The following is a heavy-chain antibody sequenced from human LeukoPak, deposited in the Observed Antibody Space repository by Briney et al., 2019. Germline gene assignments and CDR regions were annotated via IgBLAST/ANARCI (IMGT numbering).Heavy chain of an antibody. CDR2: IYPGDPDT. CDR1: GYSFSTYW. J-gene: IGHJ4*02. V-gene: IGHV5-51*01. D-gene: IGHD6-19*01. Sequence: GESLKISCKGSGYSFSTYWIGWVRQMPGKGLEWMGIIYPGDPDTRYSPSFQGQVTISADKSISTAYLQWSSLKASDTAMYYCARPGSGGWYRIDYWGQGTLVTVSS. CDR3: ARPGSGGWYRIDY.